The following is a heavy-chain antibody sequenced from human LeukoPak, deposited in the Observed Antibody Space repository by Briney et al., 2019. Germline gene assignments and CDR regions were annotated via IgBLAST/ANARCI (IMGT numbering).Heavy chain of an antibody. CDR1: GASITSYY. J-gene: IGHJ2*01. Sequence: SETLSLTCTVSGASITSYYWTWIRQPPGKGLEWIGYIYSSAHTDVNPSLKSRVTISVDASKSQVSLKQFSVTASDTALYYCARSPFVAAVGPTSWYFDLWGRGTLVTVSS. V-gene: IGHV4-4*09. CDR2: IYSSAHT. D-gene: IGHD1-26*01. CDR3: ARSPFVAAVGPTSWYFDL.